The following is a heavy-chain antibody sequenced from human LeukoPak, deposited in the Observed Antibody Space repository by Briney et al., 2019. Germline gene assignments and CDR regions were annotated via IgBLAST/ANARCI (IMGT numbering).Heavy chain of an antibody. Sequence: SETLSLTCTVSGGSIISHYWGWFRQPPGKGLEWIGNIYYIGTTYYNPSLKSRLTVSVDTSKSQFSLRLSAVTAADTAMYYCARVGRTNYGEYWGQGTLVTVSS. D-gene: IGHD4/OR15-4a*01. J-gene: IGHJ4*02. V-gene: IGHV4-39*07. CDR2: IYYIGTT. CDR3: ARVGRTNYGEY. CDR1: GGSIISHY.